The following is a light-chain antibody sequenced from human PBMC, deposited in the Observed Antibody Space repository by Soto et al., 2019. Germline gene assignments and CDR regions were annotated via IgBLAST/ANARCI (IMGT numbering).Light chain of an antibody. V-gene: IGLV2-14*01. CDR3: SSYTGGSTLYV. CDR1: SSDFYGYNY. CDR2: EVT. J-gene: IGLJ1*01. Sequence: QSALTQPASVSGSPGQSITISCTGTSSDFYGYNYVSWYQQLPGKAPKLLIYEVTSRPSGVSNRFSGSKSGNTASLTISGLLAEDEADYYCSSYTGGSTLYVFGTGTKVTVL.